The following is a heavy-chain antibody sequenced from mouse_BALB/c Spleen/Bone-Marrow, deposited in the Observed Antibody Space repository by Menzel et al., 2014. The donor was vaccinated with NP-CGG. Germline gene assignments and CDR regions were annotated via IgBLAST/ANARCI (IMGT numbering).Heavy chain of an antibody. CDR2: INPSNGRT. V-gene: IGHV1S81*02. CDR3: ARRTTMVVATDY. CDR1: GYTFTSYW. J-gene: IGHJ2*01. Sequence: QVQLQQSGAELVKPGASVKLSCKASGYTFTSYWMHWVKQRPGQGLEWIGEINPSNGRTNYNEKFKSKATLTVDKSSSTAYMQLSSLTSEDSAVYYCARRTTMVVATDYWGQGTTLTVSS. D-gene: IGHD1-1*01.